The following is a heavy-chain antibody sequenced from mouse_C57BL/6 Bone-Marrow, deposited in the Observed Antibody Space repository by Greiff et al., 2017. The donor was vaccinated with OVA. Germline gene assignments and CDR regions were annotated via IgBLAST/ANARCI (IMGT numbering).Heavy chain of an antibody. Sequence: EVKLVESGGDLVKPGGSLKLSCAASGFTFSSYGMSWVRQTPDKRLEWVATISSGGSYTYYPDSVKGRFTISRDNAKNTLYLQISSLKSEDTAIYYCARHYYGSSYYWGQGTTLTVSS. D-gene: IGHD1-1*01. CDR1: GFTFSSYG. V-gene: IGHV5-6*01. J-gene: IGHJ2*01. CDR2: ISSGGSYT. CDR3: ARHYYGSSYY.